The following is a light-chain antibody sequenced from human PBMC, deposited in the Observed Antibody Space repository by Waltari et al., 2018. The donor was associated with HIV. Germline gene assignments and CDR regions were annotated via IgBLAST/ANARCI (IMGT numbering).Light chain of an antibody. CDR2: DNN. J-gene: IGLJ3*02. V-gene: IGLV1-51*01. Sequence: SVLTQPPSVSAAPGQKVTISCSGTSSNIGNDYVSWYQHLPGAAPKLLIYDNNHRPTGIPDRFSGSKSGTSATLASTGLQTGDEADYYCGTWDTSLSGAVFGGGTKLTVL. CDR1: SSNIGNDY. CDR3: GTWDTSLSGAV.